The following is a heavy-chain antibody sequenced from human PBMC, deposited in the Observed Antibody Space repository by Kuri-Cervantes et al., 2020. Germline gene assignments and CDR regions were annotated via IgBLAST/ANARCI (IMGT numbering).Heavy chain of an antibody. D-gene: IGHD4-11*01. V-gene: IGHV1-46*02. CDR2: INPSGGST. Sequence: ASVKVSCKASGYTFNNNYMHWVRQAPGQGLEWMGIINPSGGSTTYAQKFQGRVTMTRNTSISTAYMELSSLRSEDTAVYYCARGVKGHLEGAWGQGTLVTVSS. CDR1: GYTFNNNY. CDR3: ARGVKGHLEGA. J-gene: IGHJ5*02.